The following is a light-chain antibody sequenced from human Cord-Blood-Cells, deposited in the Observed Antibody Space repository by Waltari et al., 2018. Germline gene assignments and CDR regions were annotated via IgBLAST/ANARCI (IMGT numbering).Light chain of an antibody. CDR2: DVS. J-gene: IGLJ3*02. CDR1: SSDVGGYNY. V-gene: IGLV2-14*01. CDR3: SSYTSSSTLV. Sequence: QSALTKPASVSGSPGQSLNISCTGTSSDVGGYNYVLWYQQHPGKAPKLIIYDVSNRPSVVSNRFSGSKSGNTASLTISGLQAEDEADYYCSSYTSSSTLVFGGGTKLTVL.